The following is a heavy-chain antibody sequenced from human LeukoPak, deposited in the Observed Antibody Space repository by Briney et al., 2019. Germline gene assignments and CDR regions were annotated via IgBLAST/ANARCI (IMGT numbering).Heavy chain of an antibody. CDR1: GGSISSYY. CDR3: ARGKRSYCSSTSCYTSPNYYGMDV. J-gene: IGHJ6*02. Sequence: SETLSLTCTVSGGSISSYYWSWIRQPAGKGLEWIGRIYTSGSTNYNPSLKSRVTISVDTSKNQFSLKLSSVTAADTAVYYCARGKRSYCSSTSCYTSPNYYGMDVWGQGTTVTVSS. V-gene: IGHV4-4*07. D-gene: IGHD2-2*02. CDR2: IYTSGST.